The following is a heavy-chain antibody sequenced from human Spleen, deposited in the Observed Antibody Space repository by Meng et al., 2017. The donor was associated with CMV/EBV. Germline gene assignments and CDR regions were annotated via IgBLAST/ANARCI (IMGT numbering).Heavy chain of an antibody. V-gene: IGHV1-8*01. CDR2: MNPNNGNT. Sequence: KPSGYSFTGYDINWVRQATGQGLEWVGWMNPNNGNTGYAQKFQGRVTLTRNTSIRTAYMELSSLSSEDTAVYYCANLGLWSGHYDYWGQGTLVTVSS. CDR3: ANLGLWSGHYDY. CDR1: GYSFTGYD. D-gene: IGHD3-3*01. J-gene: IGHJ4*02.